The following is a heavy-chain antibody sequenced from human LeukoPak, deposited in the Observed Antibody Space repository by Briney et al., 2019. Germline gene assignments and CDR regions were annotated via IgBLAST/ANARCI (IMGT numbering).Heavy chain of an antibody. Sequence: ASVKVSCKASGYTFTSYYMHWVRQAPGQGLEWMGWINTNTGNPTYAQGFTGRFVFSLDTSVSTAYLQISSLKAEDTAVYYCARFSPVDYYDSSGPLWGQGTMVTVSS. CDR2: INTNTGNP. V-gene: IGHV7-4-1*02. J-gene: IGHJ3*01. CDR3: ARFSPVDYYDSSGPL. D-gene: IGHD3-22*01. CDR1: GYTFTSYY.